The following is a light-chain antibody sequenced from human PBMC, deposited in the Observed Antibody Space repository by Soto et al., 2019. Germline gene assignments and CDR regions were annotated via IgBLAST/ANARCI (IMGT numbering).Light chain of an antibody. Sequence: QAVVTQPTSASGTPGQRVTISCSGSSSNIGSNYVYWYQQLPGTAPKLLIYRNNQRPSGVPDRFSGSKSGTSASLAISGLRSEDEADYYCAPWDDSLSGRVVFGGGTKLTVL. CDR3: APWDDSLSGRVV. CDR1: SSNIGSNY. V-gene: IGLV1-47*01. J-gene: IGLJ2*01. CDR2: RNN.